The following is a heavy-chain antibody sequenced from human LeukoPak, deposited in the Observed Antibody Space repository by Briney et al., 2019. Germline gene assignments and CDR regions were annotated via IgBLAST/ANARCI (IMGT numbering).Heavy chain of an antibody. CDR2: IYPGDSDT. CDR1: GFTFSSYA. J-gene: IGHJ4*02. V-gene: IGHV5-51*01. CDR3: ARRRDLYSGSYYPFDY. Sequence: GGSLRLSCAASGFTFSSYAMSWVRQMPGKGLEWMGIIYPGDSDTRYSPSFQGQVTISADKSIGTAYLQWSSLKASDTAMYYCARRRDLYSGSYYPFDYWGQGTLVTVSS. D-gene: IGHD1-26*01.